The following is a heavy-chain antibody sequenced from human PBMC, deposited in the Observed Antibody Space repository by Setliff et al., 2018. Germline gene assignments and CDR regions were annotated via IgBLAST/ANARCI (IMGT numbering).Heavy chain of an antibody. D-gene: IGHD2-21*02. Sequence: SETLSLTCSVSGASISSYFWTWIRQPPGKGLEWIGNIHTSESTKYNPSLKSRVTISVDTSNNLFSLEVLSLTAADTAVYYCARGGGYWIYFEFWGQGSPVTVSS. CDR3: ARGGGYWIYFEF. V-gene: IGHV4-4*08. CDR1: GASISSYF. CDR2: IHTSEST. J-gene: IGHJ4*02.